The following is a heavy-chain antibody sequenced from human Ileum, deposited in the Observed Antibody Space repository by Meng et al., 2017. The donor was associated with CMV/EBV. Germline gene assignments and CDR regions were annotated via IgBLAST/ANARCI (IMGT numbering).Heavy chain of an antibody. Sequence: SGASISRSNWWSWVRQPPGKWLEGIGEIYHSGTTNYNPSLKSRVTISVDKSKNQFSLKLSSVTAADTAVYYCARLGSSGYHSHFDYWGQGTLVTVSS. CDR1: GASISRSNW. CDR2: IYHSGTT. D-gene: IGHD3-22*01. V-gene: IGHV4-4*02. J-gene: IGHJ4*02. CDR3: ARLGSSGYHSHFDY.